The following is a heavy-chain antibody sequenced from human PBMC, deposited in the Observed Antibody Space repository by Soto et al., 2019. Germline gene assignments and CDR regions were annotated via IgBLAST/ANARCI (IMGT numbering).Heavy chain of an antibody. CDR2: IDSSSGTI. Sequence: EVQLVESGGGLVQPGGSLRLSCAASGFTFSSYSMNWVRQAPGKGLEWVSYIDSSSGTIYYADSVKGRFTISRDNAKNSLYLQMNSLRDEDTAVYYCAREDGDLNWFEPWGQGTLVTGSS. J-gene: IGHJ5*02. CDR3: AREDGDLNWFEP. D-gene: IGHD4-17*01. V-gene: IGHV3-48*02. CDR1: GFTFSSYS.